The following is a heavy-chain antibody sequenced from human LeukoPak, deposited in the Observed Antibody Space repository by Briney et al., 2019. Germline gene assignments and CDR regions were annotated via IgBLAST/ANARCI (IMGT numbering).Heavy chain of an antibody. CDR2: INSDGSRT. Sequence: GGSLRLSCAASGFTFSSYWMHWLRQAPGKGLVWVSRINSDGSRTSYADSVKGRFTISRDNAKNTLYLQMNSLRAEDTAVYYCARDGAGSSLYMDVWGKGTPVTVSS. D-gene: IGHD6-6*01. J-gene: IGHJ6*03. CDR1: GFTFSSYW. V-gene: IGHV3-74*01. CDR3: ARDGAGSSLYMDV.